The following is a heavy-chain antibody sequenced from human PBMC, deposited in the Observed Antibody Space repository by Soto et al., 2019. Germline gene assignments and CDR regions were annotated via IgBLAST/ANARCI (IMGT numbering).Heavy chain of an antibody. J-gene: IGHJ4*02. CDR3: ARGAIVSYYYDSSGYYVY. V-gene: IGHV1-8*01. CDR2: MNPNSGNT. Sequence: AASVKVSCKASGYTFTSYDINWVRQATGQGLEWMGWMNPNSGNTGYAQKFQGRVTMTRNTSISTAYMELSSLRSEDTAVYYCARGAIVSYYYDSSGYYVYWGQGTLVT. CDR1: GYTFTSYD. D-gene: IGHD3-22*01.